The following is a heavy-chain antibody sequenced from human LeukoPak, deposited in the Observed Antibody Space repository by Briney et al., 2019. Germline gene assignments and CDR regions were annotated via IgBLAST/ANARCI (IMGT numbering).Heavy chain of an antibody. D-gene: IGHD2-15*01. CDR1: GFSLSTSGVG. V-gene: IGHV2-5*01. J-gene: IGHJ4*02. CDR2: IYWNDDK. Sequence: SGPTLVNPTQTLTLTCTFSGFSLSTSGVGVGWIRQPPGKALEWLALIYWNDDKQYTPSLKSRLTVTKDTSKNRVVLTMTSMDPVDTATYYCAHRRWDCSSGRCHYYFDSWAQGTLVTVSS. CDR3: AHRRWDCSSGRCHYYFDS.